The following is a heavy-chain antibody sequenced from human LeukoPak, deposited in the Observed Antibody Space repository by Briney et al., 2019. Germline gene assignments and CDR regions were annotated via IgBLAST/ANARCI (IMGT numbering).Heavy chain of an antibody. Sequence: SETLSLTCAVYGGSFSGYYWSWIRQPPGKGLEWIGEINYSGSTNYNPSLKSRVTISVDTSKNQFSLKLSSVTAADTAVYYCARCAPYYDYVWGSYRQRGAFDIWGQGTMVTVSS. D-gene: IGHD3-16*02. CDR1: GGSFSGYY. CDR3: ARCAPYYDYVWGSYRQRGAFDI. CDR2: INYSGST. J-gene: IGHJ3*02. V-gene: IGHV4-34*01.